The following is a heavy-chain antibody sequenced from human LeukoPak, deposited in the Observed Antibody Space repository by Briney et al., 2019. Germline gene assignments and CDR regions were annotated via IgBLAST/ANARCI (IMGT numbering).Heavy chain of an antibody. CDR3: AREWRYCSSTSCYRVPGGYYGMDV. CDR1: GNTFTSYD. V-gene: IGHV1-8*01. Sequence: ASVKVSCKASGNTFTSYDINWVRQATGQRLEWIGWMNPNSGNTGYAQKFQGRVTMTRNTSISTAYMELSSLRSEDTAVYYCAREWRYCSSTSCYRVPGGYYGMDVWGQGTTVTVSS. CDR2: MNPNSGNT. J-gene: IGHJ6*02. D-gene: IGHD2-2*02.